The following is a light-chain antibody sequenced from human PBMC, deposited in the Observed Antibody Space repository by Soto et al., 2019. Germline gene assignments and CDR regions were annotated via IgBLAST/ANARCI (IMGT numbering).Light chain of an antibody. V-gene: IGKV3-11*01. CDR2: EAS. CDR3: HQRQRWPRT. Sequence: TQSPSSVSASVGDRVTLTCRASQGIGDRLAWYQHKPGQAPRFLIYEASNRAAGVPGRFSGSGSGTDFSLTITRLEPEDFAFYYCHQRQRWPRTFGQGTKVDI. CDR1: QGIGDR. J-gene: IGKJ1*01.